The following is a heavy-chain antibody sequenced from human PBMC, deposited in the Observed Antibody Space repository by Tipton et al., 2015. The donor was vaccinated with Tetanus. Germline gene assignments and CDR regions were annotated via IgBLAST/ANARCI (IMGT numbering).Heavy chain of an antibody. CDR2: VYHSGLT. CDR1: GASISGSGHY. Sequence: GLVKPSETLSLTCSVSGASISGSGHYWTWIRQPPGKELEWVGYVYHSGLTNYNPSLKDRLTISRGTSRNQFSLTLTSVTAADTAVYFCARANNDIPKKGPFDSWGRGILVTVSS. J-gene: IGHJ4*01. D-gene: IGHD1-1*01. V-gene: IGHV4-61*08. CDR3: ARANNDIPKKGPFDS.